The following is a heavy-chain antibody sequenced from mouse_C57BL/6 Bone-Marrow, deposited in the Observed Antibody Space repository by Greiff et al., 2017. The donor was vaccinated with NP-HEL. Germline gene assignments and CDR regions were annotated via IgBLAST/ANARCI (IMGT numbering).Heavy chain of an antibody. V-gene: IGHV1-63*01. D-gene: IGHD1-1*01. Sequence: VQLQQSGAELVRPGTSVKMSCKASGYTFTNYWIGWAKQRPGHGLEWIGDIYPGGGYTNYNEKFKGKATLTADKSSSTAYMQFSSLTSEDSAIYYCARYPPPFITTGDWYFDVWGTGTTVTVSS. CDR2: IYPGGGYT. CDR3: ARYPPPFITTGDWYFDV. J-gene: IGHJ1*03. CDR1: GYTFTNYW.